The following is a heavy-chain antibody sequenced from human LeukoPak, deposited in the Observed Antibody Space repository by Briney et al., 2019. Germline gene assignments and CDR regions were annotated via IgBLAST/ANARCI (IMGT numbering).Heavy chain of an antibody. Sequence: ASVKVSCKASGYTFTSYYMHWVRQAPGQGLEWMGIINPSGGSTSYALKFQGRVTMTRDTSTSTVYMELSSLRSEDAAVYYCARASGRQQFDPWGQGTLVTVSS. CDR2: INPSGGST. CDR3: ARASGRQQFDP. CDR1: GYTFTSYY. V-gene: IGHV1-46*01. D-gene: IGHD6-25*01. J-gene: IGHJ5*02.